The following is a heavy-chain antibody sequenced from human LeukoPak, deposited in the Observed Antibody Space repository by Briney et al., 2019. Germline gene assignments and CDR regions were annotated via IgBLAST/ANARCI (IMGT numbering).Heavy chain of an antibody. CDR2: ISGSGGER. D-gene: IGHD3-10*01. V-gene: IGHV3-23*01. J-gene: IGHJ4*02. CDR3: AKDYYALLWFGEFNRKYYFDY. Sequence: GGSLRLSCAASGFTFSNYGMSWVRPAPGKGLQWVSGISGSGGERYYTESVKGRFTISRDNSKNTLYLQMNSLRAEDTAVYYCAKDYYALLWFGEFNRKYYFDYWGQGTLVTVSS. CDR1: GFTFSNYG.